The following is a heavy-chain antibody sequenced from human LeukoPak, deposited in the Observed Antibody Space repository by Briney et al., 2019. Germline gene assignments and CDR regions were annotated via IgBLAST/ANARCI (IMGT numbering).Heavy chain of an antibody. V-gene: IGHV1-69*06. CDR1: GGTFSSYP. Sequence: SVKVSCKASGGTFSSYPITWVRQAPGQGLEWMGGIIPIFGTANYAQKFQGRVTITGDKSTSTAYMELNSLRSEDTAVYYCARGVSGSYSWNYFDYWGQGTLVTVSS. J-gene: IGHJ4*02. CDR3: ARGVSGSYSWNYFDY. CDR2: IIPIFGTA. D-gene: IGHD1-26*01.